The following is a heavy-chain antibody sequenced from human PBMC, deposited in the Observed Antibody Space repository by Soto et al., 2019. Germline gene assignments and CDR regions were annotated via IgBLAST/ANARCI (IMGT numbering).Heavy chain of an antibody. Sequence: GGSLRLSCAASGLTFSSYAMSWVRQAPGKGLEWVSAISGSGGSTYYADSVKSRFTISRDNSKNTLYLQMNSLRAEDTAVYYCAKGSSSTSYYYYMDVWSKGTTVTVSS. CDR1: GLTFSSYA. CDR2: ISGSGGST. V-gene: IGHV3-23*01. D-gene: IGHD2-2*01. CDR3: AKGSSSTSYYYYMDV. J-gene: IGHJ6*03.